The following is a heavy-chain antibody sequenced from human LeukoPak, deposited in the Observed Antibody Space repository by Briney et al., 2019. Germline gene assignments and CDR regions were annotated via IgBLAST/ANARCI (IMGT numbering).Heavy chain of an antibody. CDR1: GFTFINYA. D-gene: IGHD3-22*01. Sequence: GGSLRLSCAASGFTFINYAMSWVRQAPGKGLEWVSAISGSGGSTYYADSVKGRFTISRDNSRNTLYLQMNSLRADDTAVYYCAKAMVTYYYDSRGYYNNDAFDSWGQGTTVTVSS. CDR3: AKAMVTYYYDSRGYYNNDAFDS. V-gene: IGHV3-23*01. CDR2: ISGSGGST. J-gene: IGHJ3*02.